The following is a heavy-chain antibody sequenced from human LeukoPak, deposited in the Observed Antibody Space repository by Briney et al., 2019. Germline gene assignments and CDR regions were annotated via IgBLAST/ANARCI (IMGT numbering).Heavy chain of an antibody. Sequence: PGGSLRLSCAASGFTFSSYWMHWVRQAPGKGLVWVSRINSDGSSTSYADSVKGRFTISRDNAKNTLYLQMNSLRAEDTAVYYCARNDFWSGPSLYYMDVWGKGTTVTVSS. CDR2: INSDGSST. J-gene: IGHJ6*03. D-gene: IGHD3-3*01. CDR1: GFTFSSYW. CDR3: ARNDFWSGPSLYYMDV. V-gene: IGHV3-74*01.